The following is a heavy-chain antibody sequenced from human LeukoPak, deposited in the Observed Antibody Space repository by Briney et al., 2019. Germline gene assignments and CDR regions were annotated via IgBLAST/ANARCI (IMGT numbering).Heavy chain of an antibody. J-gene: IGHJ4*02. D-gene: IGHD3-3*01. CDR2: IYSGGST. V-gene: IGHV3-66*04. CDR3: ARLDSLYFDY. Sequence: LEWVSVIYSGGSTYYADSVKGRFTISRDSSKNTLYLQMNSLRAEDTAVYYCARLDSLYFDYWGQGTLVTVSS.